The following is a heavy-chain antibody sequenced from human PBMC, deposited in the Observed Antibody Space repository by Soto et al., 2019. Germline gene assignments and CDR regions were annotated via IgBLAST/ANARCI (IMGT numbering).Heavy chain of an antibody. CDR3: ASSLRVAATPVFWFDP. CDR1: GYTFTSYY. Sequence: ASVKVSCKASGYTFTSYYMHWVRQAPGQGLEWMGIINPSGGSTSYAQKFQGRVTMTRDTSTSTVYMELSSLRSEDTAVYYCASSLRVAATPVFWFDPCGQGTLVTVSS. CDR2: INPSGGST. V-gene: IGHV1-46*01. J-gene: IGHJ5*02. D-gene: IGHD2-15*01.